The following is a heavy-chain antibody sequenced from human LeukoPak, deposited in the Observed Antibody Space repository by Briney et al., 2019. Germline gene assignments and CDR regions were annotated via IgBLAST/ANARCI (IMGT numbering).Heavy chain of an antibody. D-gene: IGHD3-22*01. CDR2: IKSDGST. V-gene: IGHV3-74*01. J-gene: IGHJ1*01. CDR3: ARAPSEIGGYYPEYFRH. Sequence: PLGSLRLSCAASGFTFSSYWMHWVRQAPGKGLVWVSRIKSDGSTRYADSVKGRFTISRDNAKNTVSLQMTSLRAEDTGVYYCARAPSEIGGYYPEYFRHWGQGTLLSVCS. CDR1: GFTFSSYW.